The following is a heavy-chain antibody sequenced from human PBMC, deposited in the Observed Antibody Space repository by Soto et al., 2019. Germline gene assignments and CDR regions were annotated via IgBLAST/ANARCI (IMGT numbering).Heavy chain of an antibody. J-gene: IGHJ4*02. CDR2: IGDSRGST. CDR1: GFTFSSYA. D-gene: IGHD1-26*01. Sequence: GGSLRLSCAASGFTFSSYAMSWVRQAPGKGLEWVSHIGDSRGSTYYADSVKGRFTISRDNSKNTLFLQMNSLRAEDTAVYYCAKRRGVLGAGDWYFDYCGQGTLVTVS. V-gene: IGHV3-23*01. CDR3: AKRRGVLGAGDWYFDY.